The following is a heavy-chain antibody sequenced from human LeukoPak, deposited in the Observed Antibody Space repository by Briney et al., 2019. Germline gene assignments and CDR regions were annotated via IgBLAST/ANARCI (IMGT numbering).Heavy chain of an antibody. J-gene: IGHJ6*02. CDR2: IYSGGST. CDR3: ARISRIAVAGSYYYYGMDV. Sequence: GGSLRLSCAASEFTVSSNYMSWVRQAPGKGLEWVSIIYSGGSTYYADSVKGRFTISRDHSKNTLYLQMTSLRAEDTAVYYCARISRIAVAGSYYYYGMDVWGQGTTVTVSS. CDR1: EFTVSSNY. D-gene: IGHD6-19*01. V-gene: IGHV3-66*01.